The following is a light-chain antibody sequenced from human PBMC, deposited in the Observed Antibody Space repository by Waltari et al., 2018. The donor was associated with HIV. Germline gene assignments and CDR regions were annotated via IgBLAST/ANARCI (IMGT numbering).Light chain of an antibody. CDR1: QSLLYSSSNKNS. J-gene: IGKJ2*01. CDR2: WAS. Sequence: DIVMTQSPDSLPVPLGERATIHCKSIQSLLYSSSNKNSLAWYQHKPGQPPELLIYWASTRDSGVPDRFSGSGSGTDFTLTISSLQAEDGAVYYCQQYYSTPYTFGLGTKLEIK. V-gene: IGKV4-1*01. CDR3: QQYYSTPYT.